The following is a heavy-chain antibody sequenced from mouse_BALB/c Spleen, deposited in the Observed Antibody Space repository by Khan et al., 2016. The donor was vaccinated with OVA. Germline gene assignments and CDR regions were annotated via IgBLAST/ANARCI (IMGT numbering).Heavy chain of an antibody. D-gene: IGHD2-3*01. CDR2: ISSGSSTA. V-gene: IGHV5-17*02. J-gene: IGHJ4*01. Sequence: EVELVESGGGLVQPGGSRKLSCAASGFTFSSFGMHWVRQAPEKGLEWVAYISSGSSTAYYADTVKGRFTLPRDNPTNTLLLQRTSLRSEDTALYYCARSGWLLSYAMDYWGQGTSVTVSS. CDR3: ARSGWLLSYAMDY. CDR1: GFTFSSFG.